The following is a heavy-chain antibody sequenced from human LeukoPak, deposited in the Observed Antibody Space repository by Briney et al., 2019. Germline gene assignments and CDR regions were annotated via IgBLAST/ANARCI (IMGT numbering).Heavy chain of an antibody. CDR2: ISGSGGST. V-gene: IGHV3-23*01. CDR3: AKVARYCSGGSCYPGHFQH. Sequence: PGGSLRLSCAASGFTFSSYSMNWVRQAPGKGLEWVSAISGSGGSTYYADSVKGRFTISRDNSKNTLYLQMNSLRAEDTAVYYCAKVARYCSGGSCYPGHFQHWGQGTLVTVSS. J-gene: IGHJ1*01. CDR1: GFTFSSYS. D-gene: IGHD2-15*01.